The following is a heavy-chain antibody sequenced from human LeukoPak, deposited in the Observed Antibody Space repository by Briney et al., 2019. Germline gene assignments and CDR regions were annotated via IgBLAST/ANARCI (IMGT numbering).Heavy chain of an antibody. CDR3: ARYYDILTGYHNWFDP. D-gene: IGHD3-9*01. Sequence: PSKTPSLTCTVSGGSISSYYWGWIQQPPGKGLEWIGYIYYSGSTNYNPSLKSRVTISVDTSKNQFSLKLSSVTAADTAVYYCARYYDILTGYHNWFDPWGQGTLVTVSS. CDR2: IYYSGST. V-gene: IGHV4-59*01. J-gene: IGHJ5*02. CDR1: GGSISSYY.